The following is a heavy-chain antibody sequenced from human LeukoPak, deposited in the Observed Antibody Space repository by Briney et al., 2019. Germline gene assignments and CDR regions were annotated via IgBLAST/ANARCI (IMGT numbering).Heavy chain of an antibody. Sequence: GGSLRLSCAASGFSFSTYAMSWVRQAPGEGLEWVSHISGSCGRSTYYADSVKGRFTISRDNSQNTLFLQMSSLRAEDTALYYCAKKRAVGAPTGLDYWGQGTLVTVSS. V-gene: IGHV3-23*01. D-gene: IGHD1-26*01. CDR1: GFSFSTYA. CDR2: ISGSCGRST. J-gene: IGHJ4*02. CDR3: AKKRAVGAPTGLDY.